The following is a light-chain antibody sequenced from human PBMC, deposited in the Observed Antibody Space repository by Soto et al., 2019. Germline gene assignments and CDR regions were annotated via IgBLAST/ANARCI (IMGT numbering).Light chain of an antibody. CDR3: QRYGSSRT. CDR2: GAS. CDR1: QSVSSSY. Sequence: EIVLTQSPGTLSLSPGERATLSCRASQSVSSSYLAWYQQKPGQAPRLLIYGASRMSTGIPDRFSGSGSGTDFTLTSSRLEPEDFAVYYCQRYGSSRTFGQGTKVEI. V-gene: IGKV3-20*01. J-gene: IGKJ1*01.